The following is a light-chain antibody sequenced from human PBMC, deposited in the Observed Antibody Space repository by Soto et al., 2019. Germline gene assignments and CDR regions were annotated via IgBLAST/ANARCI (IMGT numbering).Light chain of an antibody. V-gene: IGLV4-60*02. Sequence: QSVLTQSSSASASLGSSVKLTCTLSSGHSSYIIAWHQQQPGKAPRFLMKLEGSGSYNKGSGVPDRFSGSSSRADRYLTLSNLQFEDEADYYCETWDSNTWVFGGGTKLTVL. CDR2: LEGSGSY. J-gene: IGLJ3*02. CDR1: SGHSSYI. CDR3: ETWDSNTWV.